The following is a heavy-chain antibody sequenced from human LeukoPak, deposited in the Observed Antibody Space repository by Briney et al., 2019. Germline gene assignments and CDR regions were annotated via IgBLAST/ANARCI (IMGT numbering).Heavy chain of an antibody. V-gene: IGHV3-21*01. Sequence: GGSLRLSCAASGFIFNRYDMNWVRQAPGKGLEWVSSIISSGSRIYYADSVKGRFSISIDNAKNSLYLQMDSLRDEDTAVYYCARDSGSFGVVPLDNWGQGTLVTVSS. J-gene: IGHJ4*02. D-gene: IGHD3-3*02. CDR3: ARDSGSFGVVPLDN. CDR1: GFIFNRYD. CDR2: IISSGSRI.